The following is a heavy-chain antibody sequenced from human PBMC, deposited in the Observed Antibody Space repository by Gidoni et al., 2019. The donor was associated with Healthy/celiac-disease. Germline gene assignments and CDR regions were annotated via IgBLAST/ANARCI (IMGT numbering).Heavy chain of an antibody. CDR3: ARAPRYSGSYFDY. Sequence: EVQLVASGGGLVQPGGSLRLSCAASGFTFSSYAMHWVRQAPGKGLEYVSAISSNGGSTYYANSVKGRFTISRDNSKNTLYLQMGSLRAEDMAVYYCARAPRYSGSYFDYWGQGTLVTVSS. V-gene: IGHV3-64*01. J-gene: IGHJ4*02. D-gene: IGHD1-26*01. CDR1: GFTFSSYA. CDR2: ISSNGGST.